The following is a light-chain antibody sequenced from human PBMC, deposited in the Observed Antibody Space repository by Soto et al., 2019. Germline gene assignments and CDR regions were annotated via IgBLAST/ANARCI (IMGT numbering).Light chain of an antibody. Sequence: DIVMTQSPDSLAVSLGERATINCKSSQSVLYSSNNKNYLAWYQQRPGQPPKLLIYWASTRESGVPDRFSGSGSGTDFTLTSTILQAEDVAVYYCQQYESTPPTFGQGTKLEIK. CDR1: QSVLYSSNNKNY. CDR2: WAS. J-gene: IGKJ2*01. CDR3: QQYESTPPT. V-gene: IGKV4-1*01.